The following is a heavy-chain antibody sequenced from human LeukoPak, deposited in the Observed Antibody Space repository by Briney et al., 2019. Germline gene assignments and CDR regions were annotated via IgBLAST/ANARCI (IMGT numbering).Heavy chain of an antibody. Sequence: PSQTLSLTCAVSGGSISNGGYSWSWIRQPPGKALEWIGYIFHSGSTYYNLSLKSRVTISVDTSKNQFSLKLSSVTAADTAVYYCARLAPPAKNGSGSYYMLGPMIWYYYYMDVWGKGTTVTVSS. CDR1: GGSISNGGYS. V-gene: IGHV4-30-2*01. J-gene: IGHJ6*03. CDR3: ARLAPPAKNGSGSYYMLGPMIWYYYYMDV. D-gene: IGHD3-10*01. CDR2: IFHSGST.